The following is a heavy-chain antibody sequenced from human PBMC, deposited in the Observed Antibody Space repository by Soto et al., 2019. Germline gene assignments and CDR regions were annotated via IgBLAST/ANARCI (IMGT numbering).Heavy chain of an antibody. D-gene: IGHD6-13*01. J-gene: IGHJ4*02. CDR2: ISGSGGST. Sequence: GGSLRLSCAASGFTFSSYAMSWVRQAPGKGLEWVSAISGSGGSTYYADSVKGRFTISRDNSKNTLYLQMNSLRAEDTVGYYCAKDKNRSTDYFDYWGQGTLVTVSS. CDR1: GFTFSSYA. CDR3: AKDKNRSTDYFDY. V-gene: IGHV3-23*01.